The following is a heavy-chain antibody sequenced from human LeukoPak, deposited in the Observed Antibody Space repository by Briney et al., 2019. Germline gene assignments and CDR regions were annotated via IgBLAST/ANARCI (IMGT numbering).Heavy chain of an antibody. D-gene: IGHD3-9*01. CDR1: GGTFSSYA. Sequence: SVKVSCKASGGTFSSYAISWVRQAPGQGLEWMGGIIPIFGTANYAQKFQGRVTITADDSTSTAYMELSSLRAEDTAVYYCARDLLGSHTSYSSGAWDYWGQGTLVTVSS. CDR2: IIPIFGTA. J-gene: IGHJ4*02. V-gene: IGHV1-69*13. CDR3: ARDLLGSHTSYSSGAWDY.